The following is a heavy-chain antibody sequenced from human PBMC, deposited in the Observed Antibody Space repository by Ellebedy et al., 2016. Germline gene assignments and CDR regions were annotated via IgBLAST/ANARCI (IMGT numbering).Heavy chain of an antibody. J-gene: IGHJ3*02. CDR3: AREVVVVTANAFDI. Sequence: SVKVSCXASGGTFSSYAISWVRQAPGQGLEWMGRIIPILGIANYAQKFQGRVTITADKSTSTAYMELSSLRSEDTAVYYCAREVVVVTANAFDIWGQGTMVTVSS. V-gene: IGHV1-69*04. CDR2: IIPILGIA. D-gene: IGHD2-21*02. CDR1: GGTFSSYA.